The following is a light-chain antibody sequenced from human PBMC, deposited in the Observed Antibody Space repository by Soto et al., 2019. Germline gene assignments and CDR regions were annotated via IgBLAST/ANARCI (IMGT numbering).Light chain of an antibody. CDR2: DAS. Sequence: EIVLTQSPATLSLSPGERATLSCRASQSVSSYLAWYQRKPGQAPRILIYDASNRATGITARFSGSGSGTDFTLTISSLEPEDFAVYYCQQRSNWLFTFGPGTKVDIK. CDR1: QSVSSY. V-gene: IGKV3-11*01. J-gene: IGKJ3*01. CDR3: QQRSNWLFT.